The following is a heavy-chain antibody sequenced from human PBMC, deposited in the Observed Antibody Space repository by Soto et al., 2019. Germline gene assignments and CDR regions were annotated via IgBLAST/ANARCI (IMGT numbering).Heavy chain of an antibody. CDR2: IYYSGST. CDR3: ARLVGIAAAPFYD. V-gene: IGHV4-59*01. CDR1: GGSISSYY. D-gene: IGHD6-13*01. J-gene: IGHJ4*02. Sequence: SETLSLTCTVSGGSISSYYWSWIRQPPGKGLEWIGYIYYSGSTNYNPSLKSRVTISVDTSKNQFSLKLSSVTAADTAVYYCARLVGIAAAPFYDWGQGTLVPVSS.